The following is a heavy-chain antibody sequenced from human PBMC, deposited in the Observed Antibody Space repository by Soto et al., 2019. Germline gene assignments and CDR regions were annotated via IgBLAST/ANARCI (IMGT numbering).Heavy chain of an antibody. J-gene: IGHJ1*01. CDR2: ISGGGIST. Sequence: EVQLLESGGGSVQPGGSLRLSCAASGFTFSNYAMNWVRQAPGKGLEWVSTISGGGISTYYADSVKGRFTISRDNSENTLCLQMNSLRAEDTAIYFCAKDSGHEGECFQHWAQGTLVTVSS. V-gene: IGHV3-23*01. CDR3: AKDSGHEGECFQH. D-gene: IGHD5-12*01. CDR1: GFTFSNYA.